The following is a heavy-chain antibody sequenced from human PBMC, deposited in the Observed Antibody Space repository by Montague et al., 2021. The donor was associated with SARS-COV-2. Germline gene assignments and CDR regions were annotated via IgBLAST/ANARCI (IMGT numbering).Heavy chain of an antibody. V-gene: IGHV3-21*01. D-gene: IGHD2-2*02. CDR2: ISTSSLYI. CDR3: ARAHSGSYTVGGDAFDL. CDR1: GFTFNNYT. J-gene: IGHJ3*01. Sequence: SLRLSCAASGFTFNNYTMNWVRQAPGKGLEWVSSISTSSLYIYYTDSVKALFTVSRANTKNSVFLEMNSLRVEDTAVYYCARAHSGSYTVGGDAFDLWGRGTLVTVSS.